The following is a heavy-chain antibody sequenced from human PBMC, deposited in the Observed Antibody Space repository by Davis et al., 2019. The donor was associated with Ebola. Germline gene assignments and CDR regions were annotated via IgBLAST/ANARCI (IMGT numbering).Heavy chain of an antibody. CDR1: GYTFPSYP. Sequence: ASVKVSCKASGYTFPSYPIHWVRQGPGQRLDWMGWINAAVGNTKYSQKFQGRVTITRDTSANTAYMELSTLRSEDTAVYFCAREGALGSSGSFDAFDIWGQGTMVTVSP. D-gene: IGHD6-19*01. CDR2: INAAVGNT. J-gene: IGHJ3*02. V-gene: IGHV1-3*01. CDR3: AREGALGSSGSFDAFDI.